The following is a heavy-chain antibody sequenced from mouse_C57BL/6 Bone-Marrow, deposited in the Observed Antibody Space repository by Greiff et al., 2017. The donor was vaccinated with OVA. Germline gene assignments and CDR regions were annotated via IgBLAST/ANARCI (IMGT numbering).Heavy chain of an antibody. CDR3: AREGKLTGTAY. Sequence: QVQLQQSGAELARPGASVKMSCKASGYTFTSYTMHWVKQRPGQGLEWIGYINPSSGYTKYNQKFKDKATLTADKSSSTAYMQLSSLTSEDSAVYYCAREGKLTGTAYWGQGTLVTVSA. CDR2: INPSSGYT. CDR1: GYTFTSYT. J-gene: IGHJ3*01. D-gene: IGHD4-1*01. V-gene: IGHV1-4*01.